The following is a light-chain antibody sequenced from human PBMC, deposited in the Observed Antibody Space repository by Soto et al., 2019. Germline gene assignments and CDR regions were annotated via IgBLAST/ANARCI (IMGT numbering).Light chain of an antibody. Sequence: QSVLTQPPSVSGAPGQRVTISCTGSSSXIGAGYDVHWYQQLPGTAPKLLMYGNTNRPSGVPDRFSGSKSDTSASLAITGLQAXDXAXXYCQSYDSSLSGSVFGGGTKLTVL. CDR1: SSXIGAGYD. V-gene: IGLV1-40*01. CDR3: QSYDSSLSGSV. J-gene: IGLJ2*01. CDR2: GNT.